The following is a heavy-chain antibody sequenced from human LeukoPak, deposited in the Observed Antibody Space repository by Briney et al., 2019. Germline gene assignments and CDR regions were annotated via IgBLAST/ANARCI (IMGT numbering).Heavy chain of an antibody. CDR3: ARVGRSLGKHFDY. D-gene: IGHD2-15*01. CDR2: ISSSGSTT. J-gene: IGHJ4*02. Sequence: GGSLRLSCAASGFTFSSYEMNWVRQAPGKGLEWVSYISSSGSTTYYADSVKGRFTISRDNAKNSLYLQMNSLRAEDTAVYYCARVGRSLGKHFDYWGQGTLVTVSS. CDR1: GFTFSSYE. V-gene: IGHV3-48*03.